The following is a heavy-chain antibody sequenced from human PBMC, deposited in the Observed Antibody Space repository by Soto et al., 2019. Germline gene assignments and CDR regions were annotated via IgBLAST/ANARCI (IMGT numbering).Heavy chain of an antibody. J-gene: IGHJ6*02. D-gene: IGHD5-18*01. Sequence: QVQLVQSGAEVKKPGSSVKVSCKASGGTFSSYASSWVRQAPGQGLEWKGGIIPIFGTAHYAQKIQGRVTITADESTSTAYIELSSLRSEDTAVYYCASHSYGYFPHYYHGMDVWGQGTTVSVSS. CDR1: GGTFSSYA. CDR2: IIPIFGTA. CDR3: ASHSYGYFPHYYHGMDV. V-gene: IGHV1-69*12.